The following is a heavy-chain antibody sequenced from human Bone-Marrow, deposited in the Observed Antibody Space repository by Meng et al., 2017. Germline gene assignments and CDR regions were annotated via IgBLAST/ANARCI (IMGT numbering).Heavy chain of an antibody. D-gene: IGHD5-12*01. Sequence: QVQLQESGPGLVKPSETLSLTCTVSGASIRNYYWTWIRQPPGKGLEWIGYIYYSGSTNYNPSLKSRLTISFDTSQTQFSLRLTSVTAADTAEYYCAREDAAGGWLRISWGQGTLVTVSS. CDR2: IYYSGST. J-gene: IGHJ5*02. CDR1: GASIRNYY. V-gene: IGHV4-59*12. CDR3: AREDAAGGWLRIS.